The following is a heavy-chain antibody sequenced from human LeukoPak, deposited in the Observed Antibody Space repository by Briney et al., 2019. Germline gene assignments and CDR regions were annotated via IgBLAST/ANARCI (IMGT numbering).Heavy chain of an antibody. CDR1: GGSISSGGYY. D-gene: IGHD2-2*01. J-gene: IGHJ5*02. V-gene: IGHV4-31*01. Sequence: SQTLSLTCTVSGGSISSGGYYWRWIRQHPGKGLEWIGYIYYSGSTYYHPSLKSQVTISVDTSKNQFSLKLSSVTAADTAVYYCARDHCSSTSCYVGTSWFDPWGQGTLVTVSS. CDR3: ARDHCSSTSCYVGTSWFDP. CDR2: IYYSGST.